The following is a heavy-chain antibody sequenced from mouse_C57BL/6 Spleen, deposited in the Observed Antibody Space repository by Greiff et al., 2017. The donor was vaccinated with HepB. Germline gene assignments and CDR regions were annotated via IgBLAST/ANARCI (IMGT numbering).Heavy chain of an antibody. CDR2: IYWDDDK. CDR3: ARIPLITTVVAYWYFDV. Sequence: QVTLKVCGPGILQSSQTLSLTCSFSGFSLSTSGMGVSWIRQPSGKGLEWLAHIYWDDDKRYNPSLKSRLTISKDTSRNQVFLKITSVDTADTATYYCARIPLITTVVAYWYFDVWGTGTTVTVSS. J-gene: IGHJ1*03. CDR1: GFSLSTSGMG. D-gene: IGHD1-1*01. V-gene: IGHV8-12*01.